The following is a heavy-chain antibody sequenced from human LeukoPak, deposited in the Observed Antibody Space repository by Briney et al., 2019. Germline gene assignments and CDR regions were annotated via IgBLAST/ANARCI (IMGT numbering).Heavy chain of an antibody. CDR3: ARSSVEVAARIDY. Sequence: GESLQISCQGSGYNFTNYWIGWVRQMPGKGLEWMGIIYPGDSDTRYSPSFQGQVTISADKSINTAYLQWSSLKASDTAMYYCARSSVEVAARIDYWGRGTLVTVSS. J-gene: IGHJ4*02. V-gene: IGHV5-51*01. CDR1: GYNFTNYW. D-gene: IGHD2-15*01. CDR2: IYPGDSDT.